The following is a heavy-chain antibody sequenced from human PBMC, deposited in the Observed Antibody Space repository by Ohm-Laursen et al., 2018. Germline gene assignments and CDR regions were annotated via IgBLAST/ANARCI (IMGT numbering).Heavy chain of an antibody. CDR2: IAPDGGAK. Sequence: SLRLSCAASGLTFSNFWMSWVRQAPGKGLEWLANIAPDGGAKYYVDSVKGRFTMSRDNTKSSLYLQMYDLRAEDTAVYYCARDFGWGWDYWGRGSLVTVSS. D-gene: IGHD6-19*01. V-gene: IGHV3-7*01. J-gene: IGHJ4*02. CDR1: GLTFSNFW. CDR3: ARDFGWGWDY.